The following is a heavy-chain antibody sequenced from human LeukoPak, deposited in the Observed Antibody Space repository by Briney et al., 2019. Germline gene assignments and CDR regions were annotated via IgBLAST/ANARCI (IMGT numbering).Heavy chain of an antibody. CDR1: GFTVSSNY. J-gene: IGHJ6*04. CDR3: AELGITMIVGA. V-gene: IGHV3-23*01. CDR2: ISPSGDIT. D-gene: IGHD3-22*01. Sequence: PGGSLRLSCAASGFTVSSNYMNWVRQAPGKGLEWVSGISPSGDITYYVDSVKGRFSISRDNAKNSLYLQMNSLRAKDTAVYYCAELGITMIVGAGGKGTTFTISS.